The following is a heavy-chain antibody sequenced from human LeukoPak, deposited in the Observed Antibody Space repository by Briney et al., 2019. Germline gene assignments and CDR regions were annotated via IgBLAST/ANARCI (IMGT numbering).Heavy chain of an antibody. CDR1: GFTFSSSA. V-gene: IGHV3-23*01. CDR2: ISNNGGYT. J-gene: IGHJ4*02. Sequence: GGSLRLSCAASGFTFSSSAMSWVRQAPGKGLEWVSAISNNGGYTYYADSVKGRFTISRDNAKNSLSLQMNSLRAEDTAVYYCVTQGLVGYWGQGTLVTVSS. CDR3: VTQGLVGY.